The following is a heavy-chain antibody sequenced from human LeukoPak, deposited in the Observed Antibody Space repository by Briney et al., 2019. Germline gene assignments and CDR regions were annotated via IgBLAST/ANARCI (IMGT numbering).Heavy chain of an antibody. J-gene: IGHJ4*02. D-gene: IGHD3-22*01. CDR3: ARDYYDSSGYYHGGY. CDR1: GFTFSSYS. Sequence: GGSLRLSCVASGFTFSSYSMNWVRKAPGKGLEWVSYISTSSSTIYYADSVKGRFTISRDNAKNSLYLQMNSLRAEDTAVYYCARDYYDSSGYYHGGYWGQGTLVTVSS. V-gene: IGHV3-48*01. CDR2: ISTSSSTI.